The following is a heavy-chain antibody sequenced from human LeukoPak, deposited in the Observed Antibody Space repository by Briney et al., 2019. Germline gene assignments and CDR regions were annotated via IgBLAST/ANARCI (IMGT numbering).Heavy chain of an antibody. J-gene: IGHJ4*02. V-gene: IGHV4-30-4*08. Sequence: SETLSLTCTVSGGSISSGDHYWSWIRQPPGKGLEWIGYIYYSGSTYYNPSLKSRVTISVDTSKNQFSLKLSSVTAADTAVYYCARELRSYYYDSSGYYHDYWGQGTLVTVSS. CDR2: IYYSGST. D-gene: IGHD3-22*01. CDR3: ARELRSYYYDSSGYYHDY. CDR1: GGSISSGDHY.